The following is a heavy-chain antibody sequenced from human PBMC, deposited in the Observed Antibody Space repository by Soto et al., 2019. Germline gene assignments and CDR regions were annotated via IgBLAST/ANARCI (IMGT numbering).Heavy chain of an antibody. J-gene: IGHJ6*03. V-gene: IGHV3-30*18. CDR3: AKTGSGSPHYYYYMDV. CDR1: GFTLSRYG. CDR2: ISYDGSNK. D-gene: IGHD3-10*01. Sequence: GGSLRLSCAASGFTLSRYGMHWVRQAPGKGLEWVAVISYDGSNKYYADSVKGRFTISRDNSKNTLYLQVNSLRAEDTAVYYCAKTGSGSPHYYYYMDVWGKGTTVTVSS.